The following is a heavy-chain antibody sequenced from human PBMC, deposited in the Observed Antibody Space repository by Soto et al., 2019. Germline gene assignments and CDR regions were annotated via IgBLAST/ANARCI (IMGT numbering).Heavy chain of an antibody. Sequence: GGSLRLSCAASGFTFSSYGMHWVRQAPGKGLEWVAVIWYDGSNKYYADSVKGRFTISRDNSKNTLYLQMNSLRAEDTAVYYCARVGVTSYYYYYMDVWGKGTTVTVSS. CDR3: ARVGVTSYYYYYMDV. CDR1: GFTFSSYG. V-gene: IGHV3-33*01. CDR2: IWYDGSNK. J-gene: IGHJ6*03.